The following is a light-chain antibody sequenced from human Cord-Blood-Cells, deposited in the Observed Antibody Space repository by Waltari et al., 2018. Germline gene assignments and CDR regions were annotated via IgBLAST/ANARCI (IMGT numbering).Light chain of an antibody. Sequence: QSALTQPASVSGSPGQSITISCTGTSSAVGGYNLVSWYQQHQGKAPKLMIYDVSNRPSGVSNRFSGSKSGNTASLTISGLQAEDEADYYCSSYTSSSTLVFGGGTKLTVL. CDR1: SSAVGGYNL. V-gene: IGLV2-14*01. CDR3: SSYTSSSTLV. J-gene: IGLJ2*01. CDR2: DVS.